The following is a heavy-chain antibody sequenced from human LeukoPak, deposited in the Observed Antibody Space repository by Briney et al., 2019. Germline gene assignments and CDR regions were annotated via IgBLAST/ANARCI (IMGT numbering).Heavy chain of an antibody. V-gene: IGHV4-59*01. CDR1: GGSISSYY. CDR3: ARGLREWLPPDWFDP. Sequence: KPSETLSLTCTVSGGSISSYYWSWVRQPPGKGLEWIGYIYYSGSTNYNPSLKSRVTISVDTSKNQFSLKLSSVTAADTAVYYCARGLREWLPPDWFDPWGQGTLVTVSS. CDR2: IYYSGST. J-gene: IGHJ5*02. D-gene: IGHD6-19*01.